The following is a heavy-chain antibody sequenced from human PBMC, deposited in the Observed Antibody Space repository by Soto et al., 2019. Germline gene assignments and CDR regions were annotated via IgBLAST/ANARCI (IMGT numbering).Heavy chain of an antibody. V-gene: IGHV3-30*18. CDR1: GFTFSSYG. Sequence: GGSLRLSCAASGFTFSSYGMHWVRQAPGKGLEWVAVISYDGSNKYYADSVKGRFTVSRDNSKNTLYLQMNSLRAEDTAVYYCAKDRGEVANWFDPWGQGTLVTVSS. D-gene: IGHD3-10*01. CDR3: AKDRGEVANWFDP. CDR2: ISYDGSNK. J-gene: IGHJ5*02.